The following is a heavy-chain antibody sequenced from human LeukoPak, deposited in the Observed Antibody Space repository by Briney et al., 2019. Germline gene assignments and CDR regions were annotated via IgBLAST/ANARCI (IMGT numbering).Heavy chain of an antibody. CDR2: INPSGGST. V-gene: IGHV1-46*01. CDR3: ARAGRSVVVPAARSGGYYYYYYMDV. J-gene: IGHJ6*03. Sequence: ASVKVSCKASGYTFTGYYMHWVRQAPGQGLEWMGIINPSGGSTSYAQKFQGRVTMTRDTSTSTVYMELSSLRSEDTAVYYCARAGRSVVVPAARSGGYYYYYYMDVWGKGTTVTVSS. CDR1: GYTFTGYY. D-gene: IGHD2-2*01.